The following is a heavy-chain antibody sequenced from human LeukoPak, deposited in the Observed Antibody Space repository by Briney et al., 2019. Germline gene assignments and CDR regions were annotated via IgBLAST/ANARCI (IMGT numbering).Heavy chain of an antibody. CDR3: ARDSSIVGATNFDY. D-gene: IGHD1-26*01. J-gene: IGHJ4*02. CDR2: IYHSGST. V-gene: IGHV4-38-2*02. Sequence: GSLRLSCAASGFTFSSYWMSCVRQAPGKGLEWSVSIYHSGSTYYNPSLKSRVTISVDTFKNQFSLKLSPVTAADTAVYYCARDSSIVGATNFDYWGQGTLVTVSS. CDR1: GFTFSSYW.